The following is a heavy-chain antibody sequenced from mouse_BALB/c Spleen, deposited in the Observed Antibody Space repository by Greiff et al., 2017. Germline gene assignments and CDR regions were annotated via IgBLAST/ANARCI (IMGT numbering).Heavy chain of an antibody. CDR1: GFTFSSYG. V-gene: IGHV5-6*01. CDR3: ARPIYYDYDEGAMDY. Sequence: EVHLVESGGDLVKPGGSLKLSCAASGFTFSSYGMSWVRQTPDKRLEWVATISSGGSYTYYPDSVKGRFTISRDNAKNTLYLQMSSLKSEDTAMYYCARPIYYDYDEGAMDYWGQGTSVTVSS. CDR2: ISSGGSYT. D-gene: IGHD2-4*01. J-gene: IGHJ4*01.